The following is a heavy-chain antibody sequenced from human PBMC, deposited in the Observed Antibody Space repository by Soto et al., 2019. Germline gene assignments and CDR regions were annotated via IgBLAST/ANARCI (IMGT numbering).Heavy chain of an antibody. CDR3: ARAPSYYYGSGSYYHFDY. CDR1: GYSISSGYY. Sequence: TLSLTCAVSGYSISSGYYWGWIRQPPGKGLEWIGSIYHSGSTYYNPSLKSRVTISVDTSKNQFSLKLSSVTAADTAVYYCARAPSYYYGSGSYYHFDYWGQGTLVTVSS. D-gene: IGHD3-10*01. CDR2: IYHSGST. J-gene: IGHJ4*02. V-gene: IGHV4-38-2*01.